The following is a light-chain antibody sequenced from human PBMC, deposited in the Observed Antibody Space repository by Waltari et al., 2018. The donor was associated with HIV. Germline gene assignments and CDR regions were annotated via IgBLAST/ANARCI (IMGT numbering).Light chain of an antibody. Sequence: EIVMMQSPATLSVSPGERATLSCRASQSVSSNLAWYQQTPGQAPRLLIYGASTRATGIPARFSGSGSGTEFTLTISSLQSEDFAVYYCQQYNNWPKTFGQGTKVEIK. CDR1: QSVSSN. CDR2: GAS. CDR3: QQYNNWPKT. J-gene: IGKJ1*01. V-gene: IGKV3-15*01.